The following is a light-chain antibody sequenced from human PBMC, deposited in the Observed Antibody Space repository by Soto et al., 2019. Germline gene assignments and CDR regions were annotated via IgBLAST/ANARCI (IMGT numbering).Light chain of an antibody. CDR1: QSVGGY. J-gene: IGKJ2*01. CDR3: QQYSDWPLYT. CDR2: DAY. Sequence: EIVMTQSPATLSVSLGERATLSCRASQSVGGYLAWHQQRPGQVPRLLIYDAYTRAAGVPARFSGSGSGTEFSLTISSLQSEDFAVYYCQQYSDWPLYTFGQGTKVDIK. V-gene: IGKV3-15*01.